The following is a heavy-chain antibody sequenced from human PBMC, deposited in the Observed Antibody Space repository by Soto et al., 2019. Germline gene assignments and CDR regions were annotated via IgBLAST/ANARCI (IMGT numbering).Heavy chain of an antibody. V-gene: IGHV3-49*03. CDR1: GFTFGDYA. CDR3: TRGQYYYGSGSYYRLFDY. Sequence: EVQLVESGGGLVQPGRSLRLSCTASGFTFGDYAMSWFRQAPGKGLEWVGFIRSKAYGGTTEYAASVKGRFTISRDDSKSIAYLQMNSLKTEDTAVYYCTRGQYYYGSGSYYRLFDYWGQGTLVTVSS. CDR2: IRSKAYGGTT. J-gene: IGHJ4*02. D-gene: IGHD3-10*01.